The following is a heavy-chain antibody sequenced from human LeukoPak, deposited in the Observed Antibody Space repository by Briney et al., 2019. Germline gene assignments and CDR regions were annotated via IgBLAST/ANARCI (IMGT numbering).Heavy chain of an antibody. CDR1: GGSISSYY. CDR2: IYISGST. Sequence: PSETLSLTCTVSGGSISSYYWSWIRQPPGKGLEWIGRIYISGSTNYNPSLKSRVTMSLDTSKNQVSLNLNSVTAEDTAVYFCATLGDFDFWGQGALVAVSS. J-gene: IGHJ4*02. V-gene: IGHV4-4*07. D-gene: IGHD3-16*01. CDR3: ATLGDFDF.